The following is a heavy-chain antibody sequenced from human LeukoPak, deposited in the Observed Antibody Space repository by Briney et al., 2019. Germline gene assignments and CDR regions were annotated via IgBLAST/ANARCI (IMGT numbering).Heavy chain of an antibody. CDR1: GFTFSNYW. CDR3: ARGGGSGYFDP. D-gene: IGHD3-16*01. V-gene: IGHV3-7*01. CDR2: IKEDGSEK. J-gene: IGHJ2*01. Sequence: GGSLRLSCAASGFTFSNYWISWVRQAPGKGLEWVANIKEDGSEKYYVDSVKGRFTISRDNAKNSLYLQMNSLRAEDTAVYYCARGGGSGYFDPWGRGTLVTVSS.